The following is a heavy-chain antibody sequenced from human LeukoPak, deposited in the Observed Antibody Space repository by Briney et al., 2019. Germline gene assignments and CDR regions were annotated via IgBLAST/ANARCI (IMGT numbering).Heavy chain of an antibody. Sequence: GRFLRLSCAASGFTFDDYAMHWVRQAPGKGLEWVSGISWNSGSIGYADSVKGRFTISRDNAKNSLYLQMNSLRAEDTAVYYCARLGYCSSTSCYPFDYWGQGTLVTVSS. CDR3: ARLGYCSSTSCYPFDY. D-gene: IGHD2-2*01. J-gene: IGHJ4*02. V-gene: IGHV3-9*01. CDR2: ISWNSGSI. CDR1: GFTFDDYA.